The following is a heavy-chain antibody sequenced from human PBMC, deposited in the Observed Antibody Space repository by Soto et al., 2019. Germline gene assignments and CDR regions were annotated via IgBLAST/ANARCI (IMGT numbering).Heavy chain of an antibody. V-gene: IGHV3-23*01. CDR3: AKASAVVQVSGY. CDR1: GFTFSSYA. D-gene: IGHD3-22*01. J-gene: IGHJ4*02. Sequence: EVQLLESGGGLVQPGGSLRLSCAASGFTFSSYAMSWVRQAPGKGLEWVSAISGSGGSTYYAVSVKGRFTISRDNSKNTLYLQMNSLRAEDKAVYYWAKASAVVQVSGYWGQGTLVTVSS. CDR2: ISGSGGST.